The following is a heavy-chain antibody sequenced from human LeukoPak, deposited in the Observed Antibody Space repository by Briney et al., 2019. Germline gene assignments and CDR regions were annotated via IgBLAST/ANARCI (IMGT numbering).Heavy chain of an antibody. CDR3: VRDRGTYRPINY. CDR2: ISSSSSTI. V-gene: IGHV3-48*04. CDR1: GFTFSSYS. J-gene: IGHJ4*02. D-gene: IGHD1-26*01. Sequence: GGSLRLSCAASGFTFSSYSMNWVRQAPGKGLEWVSYISSSSSTIYYADSVKGRFTISRDNAQNSLYLQMNSLRAEDTAIYYCVRDRGTYRPINYWGQGTLVTVSS.